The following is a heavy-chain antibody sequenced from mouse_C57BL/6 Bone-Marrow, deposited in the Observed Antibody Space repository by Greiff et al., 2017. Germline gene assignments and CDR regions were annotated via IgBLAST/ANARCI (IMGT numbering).Heavy chain of an antibody. D-gene: IGHD2-3*01. V-gene: IGHV14-3*01. CDR2: IDPANGNT. CDR3: ARRRWLLPWFDY. CDR1: GFNIKNTY. J-gene: IGHJ3*01. Sequence: EVQRVESVAELVRPGASVKLSCTASGFNIKNTYMHWVKQRPEQGLEWIGRIDPANGNTKYAPKVQGKATITADTSSNTAYLQLSSLTSADTAIYYCARRRWLLPWFDYWGQGTLVTVSA.